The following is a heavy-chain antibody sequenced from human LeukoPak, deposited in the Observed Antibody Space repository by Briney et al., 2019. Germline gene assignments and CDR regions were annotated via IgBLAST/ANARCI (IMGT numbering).Heavy chain of an antibody. D-gene: IGHD3-22*01. CDR1: GGSISSSSYY. V-gene: IGHV4-39*07. Sequence: PSETLSLTCTVSGGSISSSSYYWGWIRQPPGKGLEWIGSIYYSGSTYYNPSLKSRVTISVDTSKNQFSLKLSSVTAADTAVYYCARGTITMMVVVRSWGQGTLVTASS. CDR3: ARGTITMMVVVRS. J-gene: IGHJ4*02. CDR2: IYYSGST.